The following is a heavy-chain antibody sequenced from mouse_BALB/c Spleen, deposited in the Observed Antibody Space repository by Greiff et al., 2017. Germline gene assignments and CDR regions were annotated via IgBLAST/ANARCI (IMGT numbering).Heavy chain of an antibody. V-gene: IGHV5-6-5*01. CDR2: ISSGGST. J-gene: IGHJ2*01. CDR3: ARDEPLDY. Sequence: EVKLMESGGGLVKPGGSLKLSCAASGFTFSSYAMSWVRQTPEKRLEWVASISSGGSTYYPDSVKGRFTISRDNARNILYLQMSSLRSEDTAMYYCARDEPLDYWGQGTTLTVSS. CDR1: GFTFSSYA.